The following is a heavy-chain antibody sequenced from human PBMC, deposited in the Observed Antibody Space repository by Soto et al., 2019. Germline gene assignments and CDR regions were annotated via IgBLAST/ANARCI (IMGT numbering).Heavy chain of an antibody. D-gene: IGHD2-21*02. V-gene: IGHV4-59*08. Sequence: SETLSLTCTVSGGSISGYYWSWIRQPPGKGLEWIGYIYYSGNTNSNPSLKSRVTISVDTSKNQFSLKLSSVTAADTAVYYCARRSGGNSYYLDSWGQGTLVTVSS. CDR2: IYYSGNT. CDR1: GGSISGYY. CDR3: ARRSGGNSYYLDS. J-gene: IGHJ4*02.